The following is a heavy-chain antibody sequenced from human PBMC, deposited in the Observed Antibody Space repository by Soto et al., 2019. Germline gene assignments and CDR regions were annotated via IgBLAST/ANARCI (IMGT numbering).Heavy chain of an antibody. CDR2: IIPIFGTA. D-gene: IGHD3-22*01. CDR1: GGTFRSYA. Sequence: QVQLVQSGAEVKKPGSSVKVSCKASGGTFRSYAISWVRQAPGHGLEWMGVIIPIFGTANYAQKFQGRVTITADESTSTAYMELSSLRSDDTAVYYCAREKTRYSDRSGYSEYNWFDHWGQGTLVTVSS. CDR3: AREKTRYSDRSGYSEYNWFDH. J-gene: IGHJ5*02. V-gene: IGHV1-69*01.